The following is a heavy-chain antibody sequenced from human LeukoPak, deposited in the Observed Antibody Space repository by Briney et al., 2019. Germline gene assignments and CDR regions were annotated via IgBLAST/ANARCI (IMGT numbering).Heavy chain of an antibody. Sequence: ASVKVSCKASGYTFTGYYMHWVRQAPGQGLEWMGWISAYNGNTNYAQKLQGRVTMTTDTSTSTAYMELRSLRSDDTAVYYCARDKLERRPFDIWGQGTMVTVSS. CDR3: ARDKLERRPFDI. J-gene: IGHJ3*02. D-gene: IGHD1-1*01. CDR2: ISAYNGNT. CDR1: GYTFTGYY. V-gene: IGHV1-18*04.